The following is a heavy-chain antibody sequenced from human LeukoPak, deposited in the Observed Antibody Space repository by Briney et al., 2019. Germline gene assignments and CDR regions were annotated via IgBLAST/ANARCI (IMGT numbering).Heavy chain of an antibody. CDR1: GFTVSSNY. V-gene: IGHV3-74*01. CDR3: VKDFGGNSDY. Sequence: PGGSLRLSCAVSGFTVSSNYMSWVRQAPGKGLVWVSRINEDGRVTSYAGSVRGRFTISRDSVENTLHLQMNSLRAEDTAVYYCVKDFGGNSDYWGQGTLVTVSS. J-gene: IGHJ4*02. CDR2: INEDGRVT. D-gene: IGHD4-23*01.